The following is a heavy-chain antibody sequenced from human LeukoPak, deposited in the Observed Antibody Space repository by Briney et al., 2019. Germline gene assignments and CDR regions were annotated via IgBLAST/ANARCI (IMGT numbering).Heavy chain of an antibody. J-gene: IGHJ4*02. D-gene: IGHD2-21*01. Sequence: ASVKVSCKASGYTFTTYYMHWVRQAPGQGLEWMGRINPNSGVINFAQKFQGRVTMTRNTSISTAYMELSSLRSEDTAVYYCARKGYSDYWGQGTLVTVSS. CDR2: INPNSGVI. V-gene: IGHV1-2*06. CDR3: ARKGYSDY. CDR1: GYTFTTYY.